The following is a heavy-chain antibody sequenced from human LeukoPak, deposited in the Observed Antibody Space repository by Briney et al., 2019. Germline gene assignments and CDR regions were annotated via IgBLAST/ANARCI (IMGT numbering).Heavy chain of an antibody. J-gene: IGHJ6*03. V-gene: IGHV4-4*07. CDR2: IDTSGSI. D-gene: IGHD2-15*01. Sequence: PSETLSLTCTVSGGSISSYYWSWIRQPAGKGLEWIGRIDTSGSIIYNPSLKSRVTISVDTSKNQLSLKVSSVTAADTAVYYCARGKVVVAATPKKYYYYYYMDVWGKGTTVTVSS. CDR3: ARGKVVVAATPKKYYYYYYMDV. CDR1: GGSISSYY.